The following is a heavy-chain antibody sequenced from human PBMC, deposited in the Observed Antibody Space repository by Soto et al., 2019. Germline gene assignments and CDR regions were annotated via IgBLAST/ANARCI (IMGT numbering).Heavy chain of an antibody. CDR1: GFTFSGFD. Sequence: GGSLRLSCEASGFTFSGFDMHWVRQPTGKGLEWVSTIGTAGDTYYAVSVKGRFTIFRDNAKNSLSLQMNSLRAGDTAVYFCARGQEVGAHFFDSWGQGTQVTVSS. J-gene: IGHJ4*02. V-gene: IGHV3-13*01. CDR2: IGTAGDT. D-gene: IGHD2-15*01. CDR3: ARGQEVGAHFFDS.